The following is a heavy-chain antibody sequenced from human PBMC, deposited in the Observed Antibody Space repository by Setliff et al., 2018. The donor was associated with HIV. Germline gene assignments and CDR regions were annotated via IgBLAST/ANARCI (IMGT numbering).Heavy chain of an antibody. Sequence: PGGSLRLSCVASGFIFSDHHMDWVRQAPGKGLEWVGRVRNKVRGSTTEYAASVKGRFTISRDDSKNSLYLQMNSLKTEDTAVYYCARTYYYDSSGYSPDLHQYWGQGTLVTVSS. J-gene: IGHJ4*02. CDR3: ARTYYYDSSGYSPDLHQY. CDR2: VRNKVRGSTT. D-gene: IGHD3-22*01. CDR1: GFIFSDHH. V-gene: IGHV3-72*01.